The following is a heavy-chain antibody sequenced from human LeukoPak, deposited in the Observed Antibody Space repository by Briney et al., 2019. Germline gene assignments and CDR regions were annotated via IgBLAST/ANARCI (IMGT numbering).Heavy chain of an antibody. Sequence: GGSLRLSRAASGFTFSNYAILWVRQAPGKGLEWVAVISYDGSSKNFADSVKGRFAISRDNSKNTLYLQMNSLRVEDTAVYYCARPSHPKTNGWYYFFGMDVWGQGTTVTVSS. D-gene: IGHD6-19*01. CDR1: GFTFSNYA. CDR3: ARPSHPKTNGWYYFFGMDV. CDR2: ISYDGSSK. V-gene: IGHV3-30*09. J-gene: IGHJ6*02.